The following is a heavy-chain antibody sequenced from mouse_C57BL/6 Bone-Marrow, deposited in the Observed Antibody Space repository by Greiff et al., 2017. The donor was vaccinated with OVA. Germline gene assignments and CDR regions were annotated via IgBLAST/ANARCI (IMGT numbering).Heavy chain of an antibody. J-gene: IGHJ3*01. CDR1: GYSFTGYY. CDR2: INPSTGGT. Sequence: EVQLQQSGPELVKPGASVKISCKASGYSFTGYYMHWVKQSSEKSLEWIGEINPSTGGTSYNQKFKGKATLTVDKSSSTAYMQLKSLTSEDSAVYYCAREGAYWGQGTLVTVSA. CDR3: AREGAY. V-gene: IGHV1-43*01.